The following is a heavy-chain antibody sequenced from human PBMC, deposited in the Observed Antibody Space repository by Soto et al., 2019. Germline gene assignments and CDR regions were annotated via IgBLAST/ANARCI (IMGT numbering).Heavy chain of an antibody. Sequence: SETLSLTCTVSGGSVSSGRFYWSRIRQPPGKGLEWIGYISYSGSTNYDPSLRSRVTISVDTSKNQFSLKLTSVTAADTAVYYCARSGSGSGWLGGQGTLVTVSS. CDR2: ISYSGST. D-gene: IGHD6-19*01. CDR3: ARSGSGSGWL. V-gene: IGHV4-61*01. CDR1: GGSVSSGRFY. J-gene: IGHJ4*02.